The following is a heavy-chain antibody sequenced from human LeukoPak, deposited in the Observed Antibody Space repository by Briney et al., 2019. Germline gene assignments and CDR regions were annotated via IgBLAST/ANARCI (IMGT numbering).Heavy chain of an antibody. D-gene: IGHD7-27*01. Sequence: SETLSLTCTVSGGSISSSSYYWGWIRQPPGKGLEWIGSIYYSGSTYHNPSLKSRVTTSVDTSKNQFSLKLSSVTAADTAVYYCVSLPPAQTGNMNLDYWGQGTLVTVSP. CDR3: VSLPPAQTGNMNLDY. CDR2: IYYSGST. J-gene: IGHJ4*02. V-gene: IGHV4-39*01. CDR1: GGSISSSSYY.